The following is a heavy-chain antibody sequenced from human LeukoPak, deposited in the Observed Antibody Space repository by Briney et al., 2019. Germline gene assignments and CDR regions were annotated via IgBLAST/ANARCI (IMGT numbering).Heavy chain of an antibody. CDR1: GLSFSSHG. CDR2: IWFDGSNK. V-gene: IGHV3-33*01. Sequence: GGSLRLSCAASGLSFSSHGMLWARQAPGKGLEWVALIWFDGSNKYYADSVKGRFTISRDNYKNTPYLQMNSLRVEDTAVYYCARLRGSYFDNWGQGTLVTVSS. D-gene: IGHD3-10*01. CDR3: ARLRGSYFDN. J-gene: IGHJ4*02.